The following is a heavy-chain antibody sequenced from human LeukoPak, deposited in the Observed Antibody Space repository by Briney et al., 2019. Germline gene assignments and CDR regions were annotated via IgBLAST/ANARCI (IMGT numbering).Heavy chain of an antibody. D-gene: IGHD2-2*01. CDR1: GFTFRSYS. J-gene: IGHJ5*02. V-gene: IGHV3-48*01. Sequence: GGSLRLSCAASGFTFRSYSMNSVRQAPGKGLEWGSYISSSSNTIYYADSVKGRFTISRDNAKNSLYLQMNSLRAEDTAVYYCARDLPPGVPAAVNWFDPWGQGTLVTVSS. CDR2: ISSSSNTI. CDR3: ARDLPPGVPAAVNWFDP.